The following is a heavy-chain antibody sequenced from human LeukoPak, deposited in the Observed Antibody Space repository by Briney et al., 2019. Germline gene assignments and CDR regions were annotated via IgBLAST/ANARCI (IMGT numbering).Heavy chain of an antibody. V-gene: IGHV3-30-3*01. CDR2: ISYDGSNK. J-gene: IGHJ4*02. CDR3: ARGAAGFDY. CDR1: GFTFSSYA. Sequence: GGSLRLACAASGFTFSSYAMHWVRQAPGKGLEWVAVISYDGSNKYYADSVKGRFTISRDNSKNTLYLQMNSLRAEDTAVYYCARGAAGFDYWGQGTLVTVSS. D-gene: IGHD6-13*01.